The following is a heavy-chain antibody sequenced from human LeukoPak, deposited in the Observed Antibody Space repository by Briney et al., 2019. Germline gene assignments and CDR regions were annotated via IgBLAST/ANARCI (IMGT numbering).Heavy chain of an antibody. CDR3: ARAPSPYYDSTPGGFDP. CDR1: GGSISSYY. Sequence: PSETLSLTCTVSGGSISSYYWSWIRQPAGKGPEWIGRIYTSGSTNYNPSLKSRVTISVDKSKNQFSLKLSSVTAADTAMYYCARAPSPYYDSTPGGFDPWGQGTLVTVSS. J-gene: IGHJ5*02. CDR2: IYTSGST. D-gene: IGHD3-22*01. V-gene: IGHV4-4*07.